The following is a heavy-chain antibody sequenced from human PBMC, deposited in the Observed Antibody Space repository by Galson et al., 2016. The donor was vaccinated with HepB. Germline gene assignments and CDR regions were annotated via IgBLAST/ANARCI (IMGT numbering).Heavy chain of an antibody. V-gene: IGHV1-18*01. J-gene: IGHJ4*02. Sequence: SVKVSCKASGYRFSMYGISWVRQAPGQGLEWMGWIAGYGGGPNYAEKLQGRVTVTTDTSTGTTEMELRSLRSDDTAVYFCARDEQRFEAGATGYLDYWGQGALVTVSS. CDR3: ARDEQRFEAGATGYLDY. CDR1: GYRFSMYG. CDR2: IAGYGGGP. D-gene: IGHD1-26*01.